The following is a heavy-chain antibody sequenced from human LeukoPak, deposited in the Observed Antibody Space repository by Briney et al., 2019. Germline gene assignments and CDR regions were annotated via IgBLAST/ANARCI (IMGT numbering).Heavy chain of an antibody. D-gene: IGHD1-1*01. Sequence: PSETLSLTCTVSGGSISSYYWSWIRQPPGKGLEWIGYIYYSGSTNYNPSLKSRVTISVDTSKNQFSLKLSSVTAADTAVYYCATYNWNDLSYGFDPWGQGTLVTVSS. CDR1: GGSISSYY. V-gene: IGHV4-59*12. CDR2: IYYSGST. CDR3: ATYNWNDLSYGFDP. J-gene: IGHJ5*02.